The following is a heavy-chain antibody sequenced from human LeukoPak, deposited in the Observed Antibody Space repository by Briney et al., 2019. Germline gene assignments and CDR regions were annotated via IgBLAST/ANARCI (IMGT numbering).Heavy chain of an antibody. CDR3: ARVYVEMATTPVGAFDI. V-gene: IGHV5-51*01. J-gene: IGHJ3*02. CDR2: IYPGDSDT. D-gene: IGHD5-24*01. Sequence: PGESLKISCKGSGYSFTSYWIGWVRQMPGKGLEWMGIIYPGDSDTRYSPSFQGQVTISADKSISTAYLQWSSLNASATAMYYCARVYVEMATTPVGAFDIWGQGTMVTVSS. CDR1: GYSFTSYW.